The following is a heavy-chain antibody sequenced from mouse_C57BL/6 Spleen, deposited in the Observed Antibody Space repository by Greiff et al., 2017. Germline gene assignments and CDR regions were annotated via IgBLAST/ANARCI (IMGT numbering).Heavy chain of an antibody. CDR2: IDPSDSYT. V-gene: IGHV1-50*01. J-gene: IGHJ4*01. CDR1: GYTFTSYW. Sequence: QVQLQQSGAELVKPGASVKLSCKASGYTFTSYWMQWVKQRPGQGLEWIGEIDPSDSYTNYNQKFKGKATLTVDTSSSTAYMQLSSLTSEDSAVYYCAIPSYYYGIRYYAMDYWGQGTSVTVSS. D-gene: IGHD1-1*01. CDR3: AIPSYYYGIRYYAMDY.